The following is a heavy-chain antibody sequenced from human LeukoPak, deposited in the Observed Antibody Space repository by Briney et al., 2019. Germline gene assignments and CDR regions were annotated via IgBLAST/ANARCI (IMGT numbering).Heavy chain of an antibody. CDR1: GYTFISYG. CDR2: ISAYNGNT. J-gene: IGHJ4*02. V-gene: IGHV1-18*01. Sequence: ASVKVSCRASGYTFISYGISWGRQAPGQGLEGMGWISAYNGNTNYAQKLQGRVTMTTDTSTSTAYMELGSLRSDDTAVYYCARDGVATATYFDYWGQATLVTVSS. CDR3: ARDGVATATYFDY. D-gene: IGHD2-21*02.